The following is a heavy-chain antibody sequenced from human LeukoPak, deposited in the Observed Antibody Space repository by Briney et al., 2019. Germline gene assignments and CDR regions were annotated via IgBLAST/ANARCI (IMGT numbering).Heavy chain of an antibody. Sequence: ASVKVSCKASGYTFTSYGISWGRQAPGQGLEWMGWISAYNGNTNYAQKLQGRVTMTTDTSTSTAYMELRSLRSDDTAVYYCALHVLLFGWRNWFDPWGQGTLVTVSS. D-gene: IGHD2-21*02. J-gene: IGHJ5*02. CDR3: ALHVLLFGWRNWFDP. CDR2: ISAYNGNT. V-gene: IGHV1-18*04. CDR1: GYTFTSYG.